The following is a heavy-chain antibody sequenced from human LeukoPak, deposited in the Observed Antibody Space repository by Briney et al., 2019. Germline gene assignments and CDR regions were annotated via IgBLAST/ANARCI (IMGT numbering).Heavy chain of an antibody. CDR2: IYYSGST. J-gene: IGHJ4*02. CDR3: ARVGGLSNPFDY. D-gene: IGHD4-11*01. CDR1: GGSISSGGYY. Sequence: SQTLSLTCTVSGGSISSGGYYWSWIRQHPGTGLEWIGYIYYSGSTYYNPSLKSRVTISVDTSKNQFSLKLSSVTAADTAVYYCARVGGLSNPFDYWGQGTLVTVSS. V-gene: IGHV4-31*03.